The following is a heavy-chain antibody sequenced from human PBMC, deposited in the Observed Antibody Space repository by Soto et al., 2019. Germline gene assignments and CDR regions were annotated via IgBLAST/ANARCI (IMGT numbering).Heavy chain of an antibody. CDR2: ISGSGGST. Sequence: GGSLRLSCAASKFTFSSYAMSWVRQAPGKGLEWVSTISGSGGSTYYAGSVKGRFTISRDNSKNTLYLQMNSLRAEDTAVYYCAKDPRGVPVDAFDIWGQGTMVTVSS. V-gene: IGHV3-23*01. D-gene: IGHD3-10*01. CDR3: AKDPRGVPVDAFDI. CDR1: KFTFSSYA. J-gene: IGHJ3*02.